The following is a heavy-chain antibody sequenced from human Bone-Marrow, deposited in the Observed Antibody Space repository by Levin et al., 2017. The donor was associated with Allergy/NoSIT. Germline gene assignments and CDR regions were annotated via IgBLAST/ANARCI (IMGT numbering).Heavy chain of an antibody. CDR2: ISASGDNT. CDR3: AKDWRLRPLTLFGKHYGLDV. D-gene: IGHD3-3*01. Sequence: GGSLRLSCVASEFTFSNYALSWVRQAPGKGLEWVSVISASGDNTYYADSVKGRFIISRDNAKDTLFLQMHSLRLEDTAIYYCAKDWRLRPLTLFGKHYGLDVWGQGTTVIVSS. V-gene: IGHV3-23*01. J-gene: IGHJ6*02. CDR1: EFTFSNYA.